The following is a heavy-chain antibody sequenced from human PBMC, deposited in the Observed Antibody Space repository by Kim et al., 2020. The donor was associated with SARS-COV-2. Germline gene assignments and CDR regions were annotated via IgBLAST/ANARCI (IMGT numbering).Heavy chain of an antibody. V-gene: IGHV4-39*01. CDR1: GGSISSSSYY. CDR3: ARHSPTYYYDSSGFADY. D-gene: IGHD3-22*01. CDR2: IYYSGST. J-gene: IGHJ4*02. Sequence: SETLSLTCTVSGGSISSSSYYWGWIRQPPGKGLEWIGSIYYSGSTYYNPSLKSRVTISVDTFKSQFSLKVSSVTAADTAVYYCARHSPTYYYDSSGFADYWGQGTLVTVSS.